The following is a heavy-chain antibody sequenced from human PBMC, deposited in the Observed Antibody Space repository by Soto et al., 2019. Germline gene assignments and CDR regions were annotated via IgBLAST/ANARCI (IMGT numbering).Heavy chain of an antibody. CDR3: ARVGGLAARTFDY. J-gene: IGHJ4*02. Sequence: KTSETLSLTCTVSGGSISDFYWSWIRQPPGKGLEWIGYIYYNGSTNYNPSLKSRVTISVDTSKNQFSLNLRSMSPADTAVYYCARVGGLAARTFDYWGPGTLVTVSS. CDR2: IYYNGST. D-gene: IGHD6-6*01. CDR1: GGSISDFY. V-gene: IGHV4-59*01.